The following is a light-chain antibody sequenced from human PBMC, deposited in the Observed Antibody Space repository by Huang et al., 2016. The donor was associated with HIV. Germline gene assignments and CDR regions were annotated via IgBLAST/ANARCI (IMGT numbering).Light chain of an antibody. CDR1: QNIRNF. J-gene: IGKJ1*01. V-gene: IGKV1-39*01. CDR2: AAS. CDR3: QVSYRTPWT. Sequence: DIQVTQSPSSLSASVGDRVTITCRASQNIRNFLNWYQQKPNEAPKVIISAASTLQSGVPSRFSGSGSGTDFTLSISSLRPEDLATYYCQVSYRTPWTFGQGTKVEI.